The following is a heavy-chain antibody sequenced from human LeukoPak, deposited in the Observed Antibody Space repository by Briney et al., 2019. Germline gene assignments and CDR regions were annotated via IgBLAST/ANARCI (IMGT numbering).Heavy chain of an antibody. CDR3: ARGVYIAAAQYGY. CDR1: GGSFSGFY. D-gene: IGHD6-13*01. V-gene: IGHV4-34*01. Sequence: SETLSLTCAVYGGSFSGFYWSWIRQPPGKGLEWIGEINHSGRTNYNPSLKSRVTISVDTSKNQFSLRLRSVNAADTAVYYCARGVYIAAAQYGYWGQGTLVTVSS. CDR2: INHSGRT. J-gene: IGHJ4*02.